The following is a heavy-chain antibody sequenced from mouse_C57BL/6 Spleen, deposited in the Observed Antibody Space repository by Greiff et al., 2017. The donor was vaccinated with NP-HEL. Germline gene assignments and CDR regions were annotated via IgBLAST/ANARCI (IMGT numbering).Heavy chain of an antibody. D-gene: IGHD4-1*01. Sequence: EVNVVESGGGLVKPGGSLKLSCAASGFTFSSYAMSWVRQTPEKRLEWVATISDGGSYTYYPDNVKGRFTISRDNAKNNLYLQMSHLKSEDTAMYYCARDLLGLAYWGQGTLVTVSA. J-gene: IGHJ3*01. CDR1: GFTFSSYA. V-gene: IGHV5-4*01. CDR2: ISDGGSYT. CDR3: ARDLLGLAY.